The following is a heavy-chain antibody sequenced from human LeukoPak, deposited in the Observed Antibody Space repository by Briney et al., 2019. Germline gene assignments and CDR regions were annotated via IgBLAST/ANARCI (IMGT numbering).Heavy chain of an antibody. CDR1: GFTFSSYA. CDR2: IWYDGSNK. V-gene: IGHV3-33*01. CDR3: AGDSIAVAGGFDY. D-gene: IGHD6-19*01. J-gene: IGHJ4*02. Sequence: PGRSLRLSCAAYGFTFSSYAMHWARQAPGKGLEWVAVIWYDGSNKYYADSVKGRFTISRDNSKNTLYLQMNSLRAEDTAVYYCAGDSIAVAGGFDYWGQGTLVTVSS.